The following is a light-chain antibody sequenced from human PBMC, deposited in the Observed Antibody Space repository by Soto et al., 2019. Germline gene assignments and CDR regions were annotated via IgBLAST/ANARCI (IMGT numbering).Light chain of an antibody. CDR2: DVS. J-gene: IGLJ2*01. V-gene: IGLV2-14*01. CDR3: SSYTSSSTLVV. CDR1: SSDVGGYNY. Sequence: QSALTQPASVSGSPGQSITISCTGTSSDVGGYNYVFWYQQHPGKAPKLMIYDVSNRPSGVSNRFSDSKSGNTASLTISGLQAEDEADYYCSSYTSSSTLVVFGGGTKLTVL.